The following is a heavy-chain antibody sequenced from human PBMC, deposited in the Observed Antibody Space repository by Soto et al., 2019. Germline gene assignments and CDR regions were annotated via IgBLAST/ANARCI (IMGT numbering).Heavy chain of an antibody. D-gene: IGHD5-12*01. CDR3: ARGQEGVVATH. V-gene: IGHV4-34*01. Sequence: QVQLQQWGAGLLKPSETLSLTCAVNGGSLSGYYWSWNRQPPEKGLEWIGEIKDGGSTNYSPSLKSRATISSDTSNNQFSLRLNSVTAADTAVYYCARGQEGVVATHWDQGTLVTVSS. J-gene: IGHJ4*02. CDR2: IKDGGST. CDR1: GGSLSGYY.